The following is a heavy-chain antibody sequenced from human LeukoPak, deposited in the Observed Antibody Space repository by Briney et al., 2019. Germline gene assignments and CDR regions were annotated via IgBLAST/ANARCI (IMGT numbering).Heavy chain of an antibody. V-gene: IGHV3-21*01. CDR2: ISSGSSYI. CDR1: GFTFRDYN. D-gene: IGHD1-26*01. CDR3: AREVVGATDHAFDI. Sequence: PGGSQRLSCAASGFTFRDYNMNWVRQTPGKGLEWVSSISSGSSYINYADSVRGRFTISRDNGKNSLYLQMNSLRAEDTAMYYCAREVVGATDHAFDIWGQGTMVAVSS. J-gene: IGHJ3*02.